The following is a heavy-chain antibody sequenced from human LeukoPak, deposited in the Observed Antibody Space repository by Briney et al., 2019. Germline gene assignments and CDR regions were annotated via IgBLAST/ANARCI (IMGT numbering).Heavy chain of an antibody. Sequence: PGGSLRLSCAASGFTVSTNYMNWVRQAPGKGLEWVSVIYSGGSTYYADSVKGRFTIPRDNSKNTLYLQMNSLRAEDTAVYYCARDTVTTFRFRDYYYYGMDVWGQGTTVTVSS. J-gene: IGHJ6*02. CDR3: ARDTVTTFRFRDYYYYGMDV. CDR2: IYSGGST. D-gene: IGHD4-17*01. CDR1: GFTVSTNY. V-gene: IGHV3-53*01.